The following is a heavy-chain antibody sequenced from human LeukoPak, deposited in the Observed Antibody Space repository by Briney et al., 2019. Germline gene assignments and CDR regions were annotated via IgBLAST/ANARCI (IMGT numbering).Heavy chain of an antibody. CDR1: GGSFSGYY. CDR2: INHSGST. D-gene: IGHD3-3*01. J-gene: IGHJ4*02. V-gene: IGHV4-34*01. CDR3: ARQAYDFWSGYPNYFDY. Sequence: SETLSLTCAVYGGSFSGYYWSWIRQPPGKGLEWIGEINHSGSTNYNPSLKSRVTISVDTSKNQFSLKLSSVTAADTAVYYCARQAYDFWSGYPNYFDYWGQGTLVTVSS.